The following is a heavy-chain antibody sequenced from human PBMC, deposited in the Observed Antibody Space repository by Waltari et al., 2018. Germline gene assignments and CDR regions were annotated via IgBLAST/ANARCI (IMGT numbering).Heavy chain of an antibody. CDR3: GRIAFGDDGGYFQY. V-gene: IGHV4-39*01. Sequence: QLQLQESGPGLVRPSETLSLTCTVSGGSITTNYTWAWIRQPPGKGLAGMGNMQYRWRTFYCTALMSRVTISLDTSKNRFSLTLTSVDAADTAVYFCGRIAFGDDGGYFQYWGQGTLVTVSS. J-gene: IGHJ1*01. CDR1: GGSITTNYT. CDR2: MQYRWRT. D-gene: IGHD4-17*01.